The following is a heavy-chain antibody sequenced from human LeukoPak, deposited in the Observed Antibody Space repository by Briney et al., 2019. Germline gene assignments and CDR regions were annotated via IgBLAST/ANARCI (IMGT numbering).Heavy chain of an antibody. Sequence: ASVTVSCKVSGYTLTELSMHWVRQAPGKGLAWMGGFDPEDGETIYAQKFQGRVTMTEDTSTDTAYMELSSLRSEDTAVYYCATIVSSGYAYFDYWGQGTLVTLSS. V-gene: IGHV1-24*01. CDR2: FDPEDGET. CDR1: GYTLTELS. J-gene: IGHJ4*02. D-gene: IGHD3-22*01. CDR3: ATIVSSGYAYFDY.